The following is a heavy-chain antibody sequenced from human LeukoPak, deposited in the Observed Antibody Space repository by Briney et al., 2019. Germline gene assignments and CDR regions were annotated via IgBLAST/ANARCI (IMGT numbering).Heavy chain of an antibody. J-gene: IGHJ4*02. CDR2: IDPSGGST. Sequence: GASVKVSCKASGYTFTGYYMLWVRQAPGQGLEWMGRIDPSGGSTSYAQKFQGRVTMTRDTSTSTVYMELSSLRSEDTAVYYCARNSGSGFDYWGQGTLVTVSS. CDR1: GYTFTGYY. CDR3: ARNSGSGFDY. D-gene: IGHD2-15*01. V-gene: IGHV1-46*01.